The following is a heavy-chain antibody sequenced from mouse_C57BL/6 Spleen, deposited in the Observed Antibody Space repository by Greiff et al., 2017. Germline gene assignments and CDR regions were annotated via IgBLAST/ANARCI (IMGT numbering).Heavy chain of an antibody. J-gene: IGHJ3*01. CDR3: ARSGYYYGSSYVFAY. CDR2: IDPSDSYT. V-gene: IGHV1-50*01. Sequence: QQSCNAPGYTFTSYWMQWVKQRPGQGLEWIEEIDPSDSYTNYNQKFKGKATLTVDTSTSTNYMQPSSMTSEDSAVYYCARSGYYYGSSYVFAYWGQGTLVTVSA. CDR1: GYTFTSYW. D-gene: IGHD1-1*01.